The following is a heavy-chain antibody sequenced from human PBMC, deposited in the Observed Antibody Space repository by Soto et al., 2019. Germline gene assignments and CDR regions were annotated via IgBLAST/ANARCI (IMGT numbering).Heavy chain of an antibody. CDR3: ARDQPGYSYGYGLGY. D-gene: IGHD5-18*01. Sequence: ASVKVSCKASGGTFSSYAISWVRQAPGQGLEWMGWINAGNGNTKYSQKFQGRVTITRDTSASTAYMELNSLRAEDTAVYYCARDQPGYSYGYGLGYWGQGTLVTVSS. V-gene: IGHV1-3*01. J-gene: IGHJ4*02. CDR2: INAGNGNT. CDR1: GGTFSSYA.